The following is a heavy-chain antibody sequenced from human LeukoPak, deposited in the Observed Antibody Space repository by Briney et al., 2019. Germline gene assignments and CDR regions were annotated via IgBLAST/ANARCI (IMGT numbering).Heavy chain of an antibody. D-gene: IGHD6-19*01. Sequence: KPSETLSLTCTVSGGSISSYYWSWIRQPPGKGLEWIGYIYYSGSTNNSPSLKSRVTISVDTSKNQFSLKLSSVTAADTAVYYCARVRRSAVAGLWLDHWGQGTLVTVSS. J-gene: IGHJ5*02. CDR1: GGSISSYY. CDR2: IYYSGST. V-gene: IGHV4-59*01. CDR3: ARVRRSAVAGLWLDH.